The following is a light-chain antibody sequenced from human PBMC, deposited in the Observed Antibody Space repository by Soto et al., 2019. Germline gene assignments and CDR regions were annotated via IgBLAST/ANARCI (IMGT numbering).Light chain of an antibody. CDR2: EVY. J-gene: IGLJ2*01. CDR3: SSYTSSTTLL. V-gene: IGLV2-18*02. CDR1: SSDVGSYGR. Sequence: QSALTQSPSVSGSPGQSVTISCTGASSDVGSYGRVSWYQQTPGTAPKLIIYEVYNRPSGVPDRFSGYKSGNTASLTISGLQAEDEADYYCSSYTSSTTLLFGGGTKLTVL.